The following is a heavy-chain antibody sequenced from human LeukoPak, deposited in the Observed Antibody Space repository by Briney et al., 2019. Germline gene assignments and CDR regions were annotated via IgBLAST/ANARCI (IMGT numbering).Heavy chain of an antibody. V-gene: IGHV4-34*01. Sequence: SETLSLTCAVYGGSFSGYYWSWIRQPPGKGLEWIGEINHSGSTNYNPSLKSRVTISVDTSKNQFSLKLSSVTAADTAVYYCARKYSGSYRPIEYWGQGTLVTVSS. CDR2: INHSGST. CDR1: GGSFSGYY. D-gene: IGHD1-26*01. J-gene: IGHJ4*02. CDR3: ARKYSGSYRPIEY.